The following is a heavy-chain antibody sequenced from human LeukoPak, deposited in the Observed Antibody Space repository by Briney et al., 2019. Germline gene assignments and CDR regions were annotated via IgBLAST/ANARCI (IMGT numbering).Heavy chain of an antibody. CDR1: GFTFSSYS. J-gene: IGHJ4*02. CDR2: ISGTSSYI. V-gene: IGHV3-21*04. Sequence: GGSLRLSCAASGFTFSSYSMNWVRQAPGKGLEWVSFISGTSSYIYYADSVKGRFTISRDNAKNSLYLQMTSLKTEDTAVYYCTTDLGRSRIAPRFYYWGQGTLVTVSS. D-gene: IGHD6-6*01. CDR3: TTDLGRSRIAPRFYY.